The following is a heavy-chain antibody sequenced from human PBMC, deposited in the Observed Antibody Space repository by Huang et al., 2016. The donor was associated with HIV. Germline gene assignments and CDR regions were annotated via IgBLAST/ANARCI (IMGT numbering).Heavy chain of an antibody. Sequence: QVPLQESGPGLVQPSETLSLTCSVSGDSMRRQYWSWIRQPPGKGLQWIGTVFNTGSTNYKPSFQTRVTISLDSSRSQFSLTLKSVTPADTDVDYCAQEKSFGNWANNWFDPWGQGTLVAVSS. D-gene: IGHD3-16*01. CDR2: VFNTGST. CDR1: GDSMRRQY. V-gene: IGHV4-59*08. CDR3: AQEKSFGNWANNWFDP. J-gene: IGHJ5*02.